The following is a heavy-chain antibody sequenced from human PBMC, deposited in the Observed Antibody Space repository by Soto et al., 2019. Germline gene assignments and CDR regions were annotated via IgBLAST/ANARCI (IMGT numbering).Heavy chain of an antibody. Sequence: DVQLVESGGGLVQPGGSLGLSCEASEYTFSSLWMNWVRQAPGKGLEWVAIIEQNGGERNYLDSVKGRFTISRDNAKKSVYLQMNSLRAEDTALYYCVGGYGWLPDYWGQGTLVIVSS. D-gene: IGHD6-19*01. CDR2: IEQNGGER. V-gene: IGHV3-7*05. CDR1: EYTFSSLW. CDR3: VGGYGWLPDY. J-gene: IGHJ4*02.